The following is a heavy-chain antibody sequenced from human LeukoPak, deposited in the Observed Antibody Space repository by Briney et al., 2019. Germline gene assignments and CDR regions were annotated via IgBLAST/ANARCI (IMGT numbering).Heavy chain of an antibody. CDR1: GGSVSSDSSH. CDR2: IYYPGST. V-gene: IGHV4-61*03. J-gene: IGHJ6*02. Sequence: PSETLSLTCTVSGGSVSSDSSHWSWIRQPPGKGLEGIGHIYYPGSTNYNPSLKGRVTISLDTSENHFSLKLSSVTAADTAVYYCASGYYYDSSGYYARGSYYYYGMDVWGQGTTVTVSS. CDR3: ASGYYYDSSGYYARGSYYYYGMDV. D-gene: IGHD3-22*01.